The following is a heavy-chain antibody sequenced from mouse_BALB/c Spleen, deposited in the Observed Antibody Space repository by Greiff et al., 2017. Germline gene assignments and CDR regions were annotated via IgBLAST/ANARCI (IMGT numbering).Heavy chain of an antibody. CDR3: ARGYGSSSFDY. D-gene: IGHD1-1*01. CDR1: GFTFSSFG. V-gene: IGHV5-17*02. Sequence: DVQLVESGGGLVQPGGSRKLSCAASGFTFSSFGMHWVRQAPEKGLEWVAYISSGSSTIYYADTVKGRFTISRDNPKNTLFLQMTSLRSEDTAMYYCARGYGSSSFDYWGQGTTLTVSS. CDR2: ISSGSSTI. J-gene: IGHJ2*01.